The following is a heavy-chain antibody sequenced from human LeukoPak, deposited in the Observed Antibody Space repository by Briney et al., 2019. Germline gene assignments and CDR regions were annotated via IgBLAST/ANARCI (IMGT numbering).Heavy chain of an antibody. CDR2: INHAGGT. V-gene: IGHV4-34*01. CDR3: ARAGTGDRSAVFDS. CDR1: GGSFSGYY. D-gene: IGHD3-10*01. J-gene: IGHJ4*02. Sequence: SETLSLTCAVYGGSFSGYYRNWIRQAPGKGLEWIGEINHAGGTNYNPSLKSRVIISVDTSKNQFSLRLSSVTAADTAVYFCARAGTGDRSAVFDSWGQGALVTVSS.